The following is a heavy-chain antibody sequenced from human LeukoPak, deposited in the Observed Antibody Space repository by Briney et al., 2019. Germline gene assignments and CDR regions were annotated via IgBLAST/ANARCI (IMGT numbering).Heavy chain of an antibody. V-gene: IGHV3-23*01. D-gene: IGHD2-8*01. CDR2: IIGSGGST. CDR1: GSIFGGNA. J-gene: IGHJ4*02. Sequence: GGSLRLSCAASGSIFGGNALSWFRKPQGKGLGWVSTIIGSGGSTYYADSVKGRFTISRDNSKNTVYLQMNSLRAEDTAVYYCAKDRSCINDACHGDFDYWGQGTLVTVSS. CDR3: AKDRSCINDACHGDFDY.